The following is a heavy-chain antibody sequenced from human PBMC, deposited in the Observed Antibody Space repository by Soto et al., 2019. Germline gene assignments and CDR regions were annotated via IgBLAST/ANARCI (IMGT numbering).Heavy chain of an antibody. CDR2: IKSKTDGGTT. D-gene: IGHD3-3*01. Sequence: GGSLRLSCAASGFTFSNAWMNWVRQAPGKGLEWVGRIKSKTDGGTTDYAAPVKGRFSISRDDSKNTLYLQMNSLKTEDTAVYYCTAGPPYYDFWSGSDYWGQGTLVTVS. V-gene: IGHV3-15*07. CDR3: TAGPPYYDFWSGSDY. J-gene: IGHJ4*02. CDR1: GFTFSNAW.